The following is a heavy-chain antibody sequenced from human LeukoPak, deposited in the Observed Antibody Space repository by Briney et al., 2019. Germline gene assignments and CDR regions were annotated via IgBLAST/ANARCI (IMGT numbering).Heavy chain of an antibody. D-gene: IGHD2-8*01. Sequence: PSETLSLTCTVSGGSISSGSYYWSWIRQPAGKGLEWIGRIYTSGSTNYNPSLKSRVTISVVTSKNQFSLKLSSVTAADTAVYYCASAFREWTFDYWGQGTLVTVSS. CDR1: GGSISSGSYY. CDR3: ASAFREWTFDY. CDR2: IYTSGST. J-gene: IGHJ4*02. V-gene: IGHV4-61*02.